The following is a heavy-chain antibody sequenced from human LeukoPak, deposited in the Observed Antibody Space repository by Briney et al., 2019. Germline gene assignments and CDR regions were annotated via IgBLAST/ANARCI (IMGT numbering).Heavy chain of an antibody. Sequence: SETLSLTCTVSGGSISSYYWSWIRQPAGKGLEWIGRIYISGSGSTNYNPSLKSRVTMSVDTSKNQFSLKLSSVTAADTAVYYCARADYSSTWSHDYYYMDVWGKGTTVTVSS. V-gene: IGHV4-4*07. J-gene: IGHJ6*03. CDR2: IYISGSGST. CDR3: ARADYSSTWSHDYYYMDV. CDR1: GGSISSYY. D-gene: IGHD6-13*01.